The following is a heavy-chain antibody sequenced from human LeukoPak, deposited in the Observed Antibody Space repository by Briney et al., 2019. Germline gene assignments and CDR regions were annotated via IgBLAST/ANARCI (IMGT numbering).Heavy chain of an antibody. J-gene: IGHJ3*02. Sequence: SETLSLTCTVSGGSISSYYWSWIRQPPGRGLEWIGYIYYSGTANYNPSLKSRVTISVDTSKNQFSLKLSSVTAVDTAVYYCARYVGEKTAFDIWGQGTMVTVSS. V-gene: IGHV4-59*01. CDR2: IYYSGTA. CDR3: ARYVGEKTAFDI. CDR1: GGSISSYY. D-gene: IGHD3-10*01.